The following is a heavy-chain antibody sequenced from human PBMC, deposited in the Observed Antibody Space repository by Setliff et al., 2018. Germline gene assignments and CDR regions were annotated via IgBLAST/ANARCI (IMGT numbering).Heavy chain of an antibody. CDR2: IRSKAYGGKT. D-gene: IGHD2-2*01. CDR3: TRRGSTSTNWFDP. CDR1: GFTFSSYS. J-gene: IGHJ5*02. Sequence: GGSLRLSCAASGFTFSSYSMNWVRQAPGRGLEGVGFIRSKAYGGKTEYAASVKGRFTISRDDSKSIAYLQMNSLKTEDTAVYYCTRRGSTSTNWFDPWGQGTLVTVSS. V-gene: IGHV3-49*04.